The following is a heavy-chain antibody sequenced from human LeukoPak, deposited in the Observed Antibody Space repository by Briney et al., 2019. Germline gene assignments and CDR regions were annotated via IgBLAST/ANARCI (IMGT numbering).Heavy chain of an antibody. D-gene: IGHD4-11*01. V-gene: IGHV3-7*03. J-gene: IGHJ4*02. Sequence: GGSLGLSCAASGFIFSNYWMSWVRQAPGKGLEWVANIRQDGSEKYYVDSVRGRFTISRDNAKNSLYLQMNGLRAGDTAVYYCARAYMADWGQGTLVTVSS. CDR1: GFIFSNYW. CDR2: IRQDGSEK. CDR3: ARAYMAD.